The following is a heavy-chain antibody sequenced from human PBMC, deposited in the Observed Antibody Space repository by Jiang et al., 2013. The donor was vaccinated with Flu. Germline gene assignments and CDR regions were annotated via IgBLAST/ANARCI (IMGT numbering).Heavy chain of an antibody. CDR3: ASYWVESYYDYIWGSYRPQLGFDY. V-gene: IGHV1-69*04. D-gene: IGHD3-16*02. CDR1: GGTFSSYA. Sequence: GAEVKKPGSSVKVSCKASGGTFSSYAISWVRQAPGQGLEWMGRIIPILGIANYAQKFQGRVTITADKSTSTAYMELSSLRSEDTAVYYCASYWVESYYDYIWGSYRPQLGFDYWGQGTLVTVSS. J-gene: IGHJ4*02. CDR2: IIPILGIA.